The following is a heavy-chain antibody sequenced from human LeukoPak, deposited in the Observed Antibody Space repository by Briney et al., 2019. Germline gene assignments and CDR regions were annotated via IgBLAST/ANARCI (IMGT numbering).Heavy chain of an antibody. Sequence: GGSLRLSCAASGFTFSSYGMHWVRQAPGKGLEWVAVISYDGSNKYYADSVKGRFTISRDNSKNTLYLQMNSLRAEDTAVYYCAKGQFSRITMIVVSHYFDYWGQGTLVTVSS. CDR1: GFTFSSYG. CDR3: AKGQFSRITMIVVSHYFDY. J-gene: IGHJ4*02. CDR2: ISYDGSNK. V-gene: IGHV3-30*18. D-gene: IGHD3-22*01.